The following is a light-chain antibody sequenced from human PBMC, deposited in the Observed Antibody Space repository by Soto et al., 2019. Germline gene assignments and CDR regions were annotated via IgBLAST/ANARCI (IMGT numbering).Light chain of an antibody. CDR1: SSDIGGYNY. J-gene: IGLJ2*01. V-gene: IGLV2-14*01. Sequence: QSALTQPASVSGSPGQSITISCTGSSSDIGGYNYVSWYQQHPGKAPKLIISEVTNRPSGISNRFSGSKSGNTASLTISGLQAEDEADYYCSSYSSTSALGVFGGGTQLTVL. CDR3: SSYSSTSALGV. CDR2: EVT.